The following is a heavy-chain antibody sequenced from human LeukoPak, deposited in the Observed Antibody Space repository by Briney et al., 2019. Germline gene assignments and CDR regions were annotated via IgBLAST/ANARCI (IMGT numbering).Heavy chain of an antibody. J-gene: IGHJ3*02. CDR1: GFDLSAYS. V-gene: IGHV3-48*02. Sequence: GGSLRLSCAASGFDLSAYSMNWVRQAPGKGLEWVSYIGVSSGNAYYAESVKGRFTISTDNAKNSLYLQMNGLRDEDTAVYYCARDHNYAFDIWGQGTMVTVSS. D-gene: IGHD5-24*01. CDR2: IGVSSGNA. CDR3: ARDHNYAFDI.